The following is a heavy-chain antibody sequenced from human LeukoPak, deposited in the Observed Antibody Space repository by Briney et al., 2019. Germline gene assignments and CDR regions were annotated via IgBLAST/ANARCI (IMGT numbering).Heavy chain of an antibody. CDR2: ISSSGSTI. Sequence: GGSLRLSCAASGFTFSDYYMSWIRQAPGKGLEWVSYISSSGSTIYYADSVKGRFTISRDNAKNSLYLQMNSLRAEDTAVYYCARGGLTHPPYPYYDFWGGYLVVFISWGKG. CDR1: GFTFSDYY. CDR3: ARGGLTHPPYPYYDFWGGYLVVFIS. J-gene: IGHJ6*03. D-gene: IGHD3-3*01. V-gene: IGHV3-11*01.